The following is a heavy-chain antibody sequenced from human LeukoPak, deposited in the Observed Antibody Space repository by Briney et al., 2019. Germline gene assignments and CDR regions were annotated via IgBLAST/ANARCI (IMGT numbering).Heavy chain of an antibody. CDR3: AKALAMTTGGYLQH. CDR2: ISYDGSNK. CDR1: GFTFSSYA. D-gene: IGHD4-11*01. J-gene: IGHJ4*02. Sequence: GGSLRLTCAASGFTFSSYAMHWLRQAPGKGLEWVAIISYDGSNKYYADSVKGRFTISRDNSKDTLYLQMNSLGAEDTAVYYCAKALAMTTGGYLQHWGQGTLVTVCS. V-gene: IGHV3-30-3*01.